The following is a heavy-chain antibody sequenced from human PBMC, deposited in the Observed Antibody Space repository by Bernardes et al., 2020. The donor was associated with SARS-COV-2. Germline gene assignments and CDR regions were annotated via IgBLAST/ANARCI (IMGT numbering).Heavy chain of an antibody. Sequence: TLSLTCSVSGDSISSGRHFWTWIRQHPGKGLEWIGYIPYSGRTQYNPSLQSRISITVDTSKNQFSLELTSVTAADTAVYYCARVVMIATHFDYWGQGTLVTVSS. V-gene: IGHV4-31*03. CDR1: GDSISSGRHF. CDR3: ARVVMIATHFDY. J-gene: IGHJ4*02. D-gene: IGHD2-21*01. CDR2: IPYSGRT.